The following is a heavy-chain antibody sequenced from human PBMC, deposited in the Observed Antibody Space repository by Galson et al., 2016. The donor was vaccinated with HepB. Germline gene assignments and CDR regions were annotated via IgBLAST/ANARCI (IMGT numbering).Heavy chain of an antibody. CDR3: ARPFMTVANTRGFDS. Sequence: SLRLSCAASGFTFSSYVMNWVRQAPGKGLEWVSVITGSGDVILYADSVRGRFTISRDNAKNSLYLQMNSLRAEDTAVYYCARPFMTVANTRGFDSWGQGTLVTVSS. D-gene: IGHD6-19*01. J-gene: IGHJ4*02. V-gene: IGHV3-48*03. CDR2: ITGSGDVI. CDR1: GFTFSSYV.